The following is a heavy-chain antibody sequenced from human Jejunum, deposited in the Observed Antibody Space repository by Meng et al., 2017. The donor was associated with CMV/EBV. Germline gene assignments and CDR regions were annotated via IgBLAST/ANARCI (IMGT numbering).Heavy chain of an antibody. CDR3: ARVMGDANSQDHT. D-gene: IGHD1-26*01. V-gene: IGHV1-69*10. J-gene: IGHJ5*02. Sequence: QVQLVQSGAEVKKPGSSVKVPCKASGGTFSSNVISWVRQAPGQGLEWMGGIIPFLDITNYSQKFQGRVTITADKSTGTAYMELGSLRSEDTAVYYCARVMGDANSQDHTWGQGTLVTVSS. CDR2: IIPFLDIT. CDR1: GGTFSSNV.